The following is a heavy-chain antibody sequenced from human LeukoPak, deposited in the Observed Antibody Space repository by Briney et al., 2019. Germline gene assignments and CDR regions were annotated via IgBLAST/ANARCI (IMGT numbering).Heavy chain of an antibody. CDR3: ASKPMYYYYYYMDV. Sequence: GGSLRLSCAASGFTFSNYWMHWVRHAPGRGLVWVTLINSDGTTTNYADSVKGRFTISRDNAKNTLYLQMNSLRADDTAVYYCASKPMYYYYYYMDVWGKGTTVTVSS. D-gene: IGHD2-2*01. J-gene: IGHJ6*03. CDR2: INSDGTTT. CDR1: GFTFSNYW. V-gene: IGHV3-74*01.